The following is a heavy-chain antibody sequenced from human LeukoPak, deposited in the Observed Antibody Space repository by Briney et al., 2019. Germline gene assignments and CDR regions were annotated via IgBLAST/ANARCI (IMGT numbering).Heavy chain of an antibody. CDR1: GFTFDDYA. CDR3: AKGGGRGYDILTGYRDYFDY. V-gene: IGHV3-43D*03. J-gene: IGHJ4*02. D-gene: IGHD3-9*01. CDR2: IIWVGGST. Sequence: PGGSLRLSCAASGFTFDDYAMHWVRQAPGKGLEWVSLIIWVGGSTYYADYVKGRFTISRDNSKNSLYLQMNSLRAEDTALYYCAKGGGRGYDILTGYRDYFDYWGQGTLVTVSS.